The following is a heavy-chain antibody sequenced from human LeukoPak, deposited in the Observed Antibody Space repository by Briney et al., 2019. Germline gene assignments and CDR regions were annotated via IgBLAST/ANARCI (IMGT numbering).Heavy chain of an antibody. D-gene: IGHD6-19*01. V-gene: IGHV3-23*01. CDR1: GFPFNNYA. J-gene: IGHJ6*03. Sequence: GGSLRLSCAASGFPFNNYAMSWVRQAPGKGLEWVSSIISSGGTTYYADSVKGRFTISRDNSKNTLHLQMNSLRAEDTAVYYCASAGYTSGWYDYYYMDVWGKGTTVTISS. CDR2: IISSGGTT. CDR3: ASAGYTSGWYDYYYMDV.